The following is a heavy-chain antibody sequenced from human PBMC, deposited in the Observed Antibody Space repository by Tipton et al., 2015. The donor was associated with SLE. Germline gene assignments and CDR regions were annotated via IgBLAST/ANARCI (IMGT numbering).Heavy chain of an antibody. J-gene: IGHJ4*02. CDR2: IYSGGSS. CDR3: ARGTIASRPGYFDN. V-gene: IGHV4-4*07. Sequence: TLSLTCTVSGGSISSHYWSWIRQSAGQGLEWIGLIYSGGSSDYNPSLKSRVTVSVDTPKNQFFLQLTSVTATDTAVYFCARGTIASRPGYFDNWGQGTLVTVSS. CDR1: GGSISSHY. D-gene: IGHD6-6*01.